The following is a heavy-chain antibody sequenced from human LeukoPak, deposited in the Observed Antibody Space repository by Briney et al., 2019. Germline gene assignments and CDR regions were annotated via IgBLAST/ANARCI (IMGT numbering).Heavy chain of an antibody. CDR3: AKGYYGSSWYYFDY. CDR1: GLTFDDYA. V-gene: IGHV3-9*01. Sequence: PGGSLRLSCAASGLTFDDYAMHWVRQAPGKGLEWVSGISWNSGSIGYADSVKGRFTISRDNAKNSLYLQMNSLRAEDTALYYCAKGYYGSSWYYFDYWGQGTLVTVSS. D-gene: IGHD6-13*01. J-gene: IGHJ4*02. CDR2: ISWNSGSI.